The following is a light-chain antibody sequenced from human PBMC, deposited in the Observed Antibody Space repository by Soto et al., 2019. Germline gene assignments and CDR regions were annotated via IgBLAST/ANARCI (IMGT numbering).Light chain of an antibody. CDR3: QQSYSTPYT. Sequence: DIQMTQSPSSLSASVGDRVTITCRADQSMSDYLNWYQQRPGRAPKLLIYAGSSLQSGVPSRFSGSGSGTDFTLTITSLQPEDFATYYCQQSYSTPYTFGQGTKLDIK. J-gene: IGKJ2*01. CDR2: AGS. CDR1: QSMSDY. V-gene: IGKV1-39*01.